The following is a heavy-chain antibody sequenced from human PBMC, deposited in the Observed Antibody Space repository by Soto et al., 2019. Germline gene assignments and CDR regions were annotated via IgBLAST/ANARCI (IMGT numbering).Heavy chain of an antibody. CDR3: ARVEGSSGWYFDALES. V-gene: IGHV1-2*04. J-gene: IGHJ3*01. CDR2: INPNSGGT. D-gene: IGHD6-19*01. CDR1: GYTFTGYY. Sequence: ASVKVSCKASGYTFTGYYMHWVRQAPGQGLEWMGWINPNSGGTNYAQKFQGWVTMTRDTSISTAYMELSRLRSDDTAVYYCARVEGSSGWYFDALESWGQGTMVTVSS.